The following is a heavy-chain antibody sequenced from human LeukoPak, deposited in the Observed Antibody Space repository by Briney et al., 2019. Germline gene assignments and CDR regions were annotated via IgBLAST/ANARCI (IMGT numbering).Heavy chain of an antibody. D-gene: IGHD6-13*01. CDR1: GFIFSGFA. CDR2: IRSRANSYAT. V-gene: IGHV3-73*01. J-gene: IGHJ4*02. Sequence: GGSLRLSCAASGFIFSGFAMHWVRQASGKGLGWVGRIRSRANSYATAYAASVKGRFTISRDDSKNTAYLQMDSLKTEDTAIYYCSDIAEGYWGQGTLVTVSS. CDR3: SDIAEGY.